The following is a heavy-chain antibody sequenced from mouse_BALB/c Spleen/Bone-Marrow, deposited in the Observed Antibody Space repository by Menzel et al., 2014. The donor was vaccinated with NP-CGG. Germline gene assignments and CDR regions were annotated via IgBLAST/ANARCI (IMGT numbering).Heavy chain of an antibody. CDR3: ARDLSTMITTGFAY. CDR2: IRAGGST. V-gene: IGHV2-9*02. J-gene: IGHJ3*01. Sequence: VQLQQSGPGLVAPSQSLSITCTVSGFSLTSYGVHWVRQHPGKGLEWLGVIRAGGSTNYNSALMSRLSISKDKSKSQVFLKMNSLQTDDTAMYYCARDLSTMITTGFAYWGQGTLVTVSA. D-gene: IGHD2-4*01. CDR1: GFSLTSYG.